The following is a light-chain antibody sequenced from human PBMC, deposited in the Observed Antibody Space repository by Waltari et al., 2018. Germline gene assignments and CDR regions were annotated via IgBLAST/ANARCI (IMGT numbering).Light chain of an antibody. CDR1: QGISNS. J-gene: IGKJ1*01. V-gene: IGKV1-NL1*01. Sequence: DIQMTQSPSSLSASVGDRVTITCRASQGISNSLAWYQQKPGKAPKLLLYAASRLESGVPSRFSGSGSGTDYTLAISSLQPEDFATYYCQQYYSTLGTFGQGTKVEIK. CDR2: AAS. CDR3: QQYYSTLGT.